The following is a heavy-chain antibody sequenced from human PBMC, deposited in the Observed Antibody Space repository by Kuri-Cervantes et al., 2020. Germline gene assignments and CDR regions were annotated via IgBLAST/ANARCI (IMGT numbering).Heavy chain of an antibody. CDR3: ASGYYDILTGYSDY. CDR1: GGSISSSSYY. CDR2: IYYSGST. J-gene: IGHJ4*02. Sequence: SETLSLTCTVSGGSISSSSYYWGWIRQPPGKGLEWIGSIYYSGSTYYNPSLKSRVTISVDTSKNQFSLKLSSVTAADTAVYYCASGYYDILTGYSDYWGQGTLVTVSS. D-gene: IGHD3-9*01. V-gene: IGHV4-39*07.